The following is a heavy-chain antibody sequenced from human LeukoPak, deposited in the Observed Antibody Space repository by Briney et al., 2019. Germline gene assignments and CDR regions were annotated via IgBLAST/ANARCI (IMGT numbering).Heavy chain of an antibody. V-gene: IGHV3-30*18. Sequence: PGGSLRLSCAASGFTFSTYNMHWVRQAPDKGLEWVALISYDGGNKYYADSVKGRFTISRDNSKNTLHLQMNSLRVEDTAVYYCAKMGAGGGYWGQGTLVTVSS. J-gene: IGHJ4*02. CDR2: ISYDGGNK. D-gene: IGHD1-26*01. CDR1: GFTFSTYN. CDR3: AKMGAGGGY.